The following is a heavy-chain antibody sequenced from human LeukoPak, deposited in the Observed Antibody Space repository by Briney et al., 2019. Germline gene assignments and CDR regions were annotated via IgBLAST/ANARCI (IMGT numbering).Heavy chain of an antibody. J-gene: IGHJ2*01. V-gene: IGHV4-59*12. CDR1: GGSLSSYY. D-gene: IGHD4-17*01. CDR3: ARWEYYGDYVEDFDL. CDR2: IYYSGST. Sequence: SETLSLTCTVSGGSLSSYYWSWIRQPPGKGLAWIGYIYYSGSTNYNPSLKSRVTISVDTSKNQFSLKLSSVTAADTAVYYCARWEYYGDYVEDFDLWGRGNLVTVSS.